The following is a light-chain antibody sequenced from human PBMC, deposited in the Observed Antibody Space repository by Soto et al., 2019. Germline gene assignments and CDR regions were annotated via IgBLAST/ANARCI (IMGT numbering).Light chain of an antibody. CDR3: QQLQRTPFT. CDR1: QDVSRY. Sequence: QLTQSPSSLSASVGDRVTITCRASQDVSRYLAWYQQKAGKAPKPLVYGASTLQSGVPSRFSGFGSRTEFTLTISSLQPEDFATYHCQQLQRTPFTFGPGTTVDV. V-gene: IGKV1-9*01. CDR2: GAS. J-gene: IGKJ3*01.